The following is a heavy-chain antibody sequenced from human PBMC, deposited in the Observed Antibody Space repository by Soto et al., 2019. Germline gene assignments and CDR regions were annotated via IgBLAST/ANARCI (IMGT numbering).Heavy chain of an antibody. D-gene: IGHD3-10*01. CDR2: IHYSGTT. V-gene: IGHV4-59*08. CDR3: ARHGSGSYYNNWFDP. CDR1: GGSISDYY. J-gene: IGHJ5*02. Sequence: SETLSLTCTVSGGSISDYYWSWIRQPPGKGLEWIGYIHYSGTTNYNPSLKSRVTISVDTSKNQFSLKLSSVTAADTAVYYCARHGSGSYYNNWFDPWGQGTLVTSPQ.